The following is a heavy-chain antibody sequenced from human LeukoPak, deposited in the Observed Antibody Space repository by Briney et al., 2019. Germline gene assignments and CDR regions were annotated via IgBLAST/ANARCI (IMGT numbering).Heavy chain of an antibody. CDR2: IYYSGST. Sequence: SETLSLTCTVSGGSVSSGSYYWSWIRQPPGKGLEWIGYIYYSGSTNYNPSLKSRVTISVDTSKNQFSLKLSSVTAADTAVHYCASRAAADPDYWGQGTLVTVSS. D-gene: IGHD6-13*01. V-gene: IGHV4-61*01. CDR3: ASRAAADPDY. CDR1: GGSVSSGSYY. J-gene: IGHJ4*02.